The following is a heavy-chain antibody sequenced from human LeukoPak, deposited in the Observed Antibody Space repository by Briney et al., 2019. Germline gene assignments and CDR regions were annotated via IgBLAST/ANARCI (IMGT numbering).Heavy chain of an antibody. D-gene: IGHD5-12*01. CDR2: ISSSGSTI. V-gene: IGHV3-48*03. J-gene: IGHJ4*02. CDR3: ASPGGEWLRYSLWY. Sequence: GGSLRLSCAASGFTFSSYEMNWVRQAPGKGLEWVSYISSSGSTIYYADSVKGRFTISRDNAKNSLYLQMNSLRAEDTAVYYCASPGGEWLRYSLWYWGQGTLVTVSS. CDR1: GFTFSSYE.